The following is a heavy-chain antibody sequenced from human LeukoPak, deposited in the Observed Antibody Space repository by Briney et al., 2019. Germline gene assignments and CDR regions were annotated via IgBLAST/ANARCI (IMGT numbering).Heavy chain of an antibody. J-gene: IGHJ4*02. Sequence: PSQTLSLTCTVSGGSISSGGYYWSWIRQHPGKGLEWIGYIYYSGSTYYNPSLKSRATISVDTSKNQFSLKLSSVTAADTAVYYCARVRISGQLDYWGQGTLVTVSS. CDR2: IYYSGST. D-gene: IGHD2-15*01. CDR1: GGSISSGGYY. V-gene: IGHV4-31*03. CDR3: ARVRISGQLDY.